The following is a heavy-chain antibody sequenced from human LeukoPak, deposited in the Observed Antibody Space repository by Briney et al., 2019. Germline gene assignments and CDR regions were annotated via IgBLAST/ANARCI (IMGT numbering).Heavy chain of an antibody. D-gene: IGHD6-19*01. Sequence: ASVKVSCKASGYTFTGYYMHWVRQAPGQGLEWMGWINPNSGGTNYAQKFQGRVTMTRDTSISTAYMKLSRLRSDDTAVYYCARDLQWPDAFDIWGQGTMVTVSS. CDR1: GYTFTGYY. J-gene: IGHJ3*02. V-gene: IGHV1-2*02. CDR3: ARDLQWPDAFDI. CDR2: INPNSGGT.